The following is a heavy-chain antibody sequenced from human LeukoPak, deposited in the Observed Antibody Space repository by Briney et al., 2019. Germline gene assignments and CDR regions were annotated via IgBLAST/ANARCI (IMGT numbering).Heavy chain of an antibody. CDR1: GFTFSNAW. D-gene: IGHD2-15*01. V-gene: IGHV3-15*01. Sequence: TGGSLRLSCAASGFTFSNAWMTWVRQAPGKGLEWVGRIKSKTDGGTTDYAAPAKGRFTISRDDSKDTLYLQMNSLRTEDTALYFCTTELRWQLPNFDYWGQGTLVTVSS. CDR2: IKSKTDGGTT. J-gene: IGHJ4*02. CDR3: TTELRWQLPNFDY.